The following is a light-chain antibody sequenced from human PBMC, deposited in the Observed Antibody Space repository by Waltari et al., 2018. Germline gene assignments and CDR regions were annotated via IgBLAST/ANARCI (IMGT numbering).Light chain of an antibody. CDR2: RVS. J-gene: IGKJ2*01. V-gene: IGKV2-30*02. CDR3: MQGTHWPYT. Sequence: DVVMTQSPLSLPVTLGQAASISCKSSQSLVPTDGNTHLTWFHQRPGQSPRRLIYRVSNRYSGFPDRFSGSGSGTDFTLRISRVEAEDVGVYYCMQGTHWPYTFGQGTKLDIK. CDR1: QSLVPTDGNTH.